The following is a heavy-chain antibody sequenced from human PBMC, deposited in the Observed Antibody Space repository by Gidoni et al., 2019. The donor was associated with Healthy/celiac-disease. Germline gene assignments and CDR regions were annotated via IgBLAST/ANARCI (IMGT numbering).Heavy chain of an antibody. CDR2: ISSSGGTI. V-gene: IGHV3-48*03. D-gene: IGHD3-10*01. CDR3: ARGLWFGEFMYYFDY. CDR1: GFTFSSYE. Sequence: GGSLRLSCAASGFTFSSYEMNWVRQAPGKGLEWVSYISSSGGTIYYADSVKGRFTISRDNAKNSLYLQMNSLRAEDTAVYYCARGLWFGEFMYYFDYWGQGTLVTVSS. J-gene: IGHJ4*02.